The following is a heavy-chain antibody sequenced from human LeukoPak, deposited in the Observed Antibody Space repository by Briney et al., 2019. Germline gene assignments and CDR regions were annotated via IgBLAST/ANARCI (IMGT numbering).Heavy chain of an antibody. CDR1: GFTFSSYW. D-gene: IGHD6-25*01. J-gene: IGHJ6*03. CDR2: INQDGSEK. Sequence: GGSLRLSCADSGFTFSSYWMSWLRQAPGKGLEWVANINQDGSEKQYGDSVKGRFTISRDNAKNSLYLQMNSLRADDTAVDYCARFAAGGSYYYYMDVWGKGTTVTVSS. V-gene: IGHV3-7*01. CDR3: ARFAAGGSYYYYMDV.